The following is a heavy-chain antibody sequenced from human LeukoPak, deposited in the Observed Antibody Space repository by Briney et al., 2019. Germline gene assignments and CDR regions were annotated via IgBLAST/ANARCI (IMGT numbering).Heavy chain of an antibody. V-gene: IGHV3-23*01. D-gene: IGHD5-24*01. CDR2: ISGSGGST. Sequence: GSLRLSCAASGFTFSSYAMSWVRQAPGKGLEWVSAISGSGGSTYYADSVKGRFTISRDNSKNTLYLQMNSLRAEDTAVYYCAKTVAGQALATITYFDYWGQGTLVTVSS. J-gene: IGHJ4*02. CDR1: GFTFSSYA. CDR3: AKTVAGQALATITYFDY.